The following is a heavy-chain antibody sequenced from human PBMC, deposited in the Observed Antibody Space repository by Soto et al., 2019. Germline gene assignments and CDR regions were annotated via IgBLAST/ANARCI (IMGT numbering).Heavy chain of an antibody. D-gene: IGHD6-13*01. CDR2: IRSKAYGGTT. Sequence: LRLSCTASGFTFGDYAMSWFRQAPGKGLEWVGFIRSKAYGGTTEYAASVKGRFTISRDDSKSIAYLQMNSLKTEDTAVYYCTRENAIAAAGYYYGMDVWGQGTTVTVSS. CDR1: GFTFGDYA. J-gene: IGHJ6*02. CDR3: TRENAIAAAGYYYGMDV. V-gene: IGHV3-49*03.